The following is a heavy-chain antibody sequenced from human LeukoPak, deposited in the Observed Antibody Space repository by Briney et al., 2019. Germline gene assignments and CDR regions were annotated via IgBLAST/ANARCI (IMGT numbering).Heavy chain of an antibody. D-gene: IGHD1-26*01. CDR1: GFTFSSYS. Sequence: GGSLRLSCAASGFTFSSYSMNWVRQAPGKGLEWVSSISSTSNYIYSADSVKGRFTISRDNAKNSVYLQTNSLRAEDTAVYYCARAHSGSYLGDAFDIWGQGTMVTVSS. J-gene: IGHJ3*02. CDR3: ARAHSGSYLGDAFDI. V-gene: IGHV3-21*01. CDR2: ISSTSNYI.